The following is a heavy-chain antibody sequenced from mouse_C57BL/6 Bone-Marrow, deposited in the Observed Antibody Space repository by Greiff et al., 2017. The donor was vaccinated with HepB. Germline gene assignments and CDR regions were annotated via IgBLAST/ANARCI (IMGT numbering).Heavy chain of an antibody. V-gene: IGHV1-81*01. CDR2: IYPRSGNT. Sequence: QVQLKESGAELARPGASVKLSCKASGYTFTSYGISWVKQRTGQGLEWIGEIYPRSGNTYYNEKFKGKATLTADKSSSTAYMELRSLTSEDSAVYFCARTGYYGNFRGYAKGDWGQGTSGTVSS. J-gene: IGHJ4*01. CDR3: ARTGYYGNFRGYAKGD. D-gene: IGHD2-1*01. CDR1: GYTFTSYG.